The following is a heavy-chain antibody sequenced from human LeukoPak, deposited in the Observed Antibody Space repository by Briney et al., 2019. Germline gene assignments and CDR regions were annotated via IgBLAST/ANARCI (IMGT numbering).Heavy chain of an antibody. D-gene: IGHD1-26*01. Sequence: GGSLRLSCAASGFTFSSYGMSWVRQAPGKGLEWVSAISGSGGSTYYADSVKGRFTISRDNSKNTLYLQMNSLRAEDTAMYYCARRRDLYSGSYYPFDYWGQGTLVTVSS. V-gene: IGHV3-23*01. CDR2: ISGSGGST. CDR3: ARRRDLYSGSYYPFDY. CDR1: GFTFSSYG. J-gene: IGHJ4*02.